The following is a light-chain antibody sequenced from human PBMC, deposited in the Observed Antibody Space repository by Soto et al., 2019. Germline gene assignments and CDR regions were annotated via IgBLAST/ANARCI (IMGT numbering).Light chain of an antibody. CDR3: QQYNRWPRT. Sequence: EIVMTQSPATLSVSPGERATLSCRASQSVGISLAWYQQKPGQTPSLLIYSASTGATGIPDRFSGSGAGTEFTLTISSLQSEDVAIYYCQQYNRWPRTFGQGTKVEIK. V-gene: IGKV3-15*01. J-gene: IGKJ1*01. CDR1: QSVGIS. CDR2: SAS.